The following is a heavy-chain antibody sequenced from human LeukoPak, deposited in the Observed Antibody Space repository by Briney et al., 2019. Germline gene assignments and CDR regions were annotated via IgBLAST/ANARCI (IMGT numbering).Heavy chain of an antibody. CDR2: ISGSGGST. CDR1: GFTFSSYA. CDR3: AKANYYDSSVDAFDI. Sequence: GSLRLSCAASGFTFSSYAMSWVRQAPGKGLEWVTAISGSGGSTYYADSVKGRFTISRDNSKNTLYLQMNSLRAEDTAVYYCAKANYYDSSVDAFDIWGQGTMVTVSS. D-gene: IGHD3-22*01. J-gene: IGHJ3*02. V-gene: IGHV3-23*01.